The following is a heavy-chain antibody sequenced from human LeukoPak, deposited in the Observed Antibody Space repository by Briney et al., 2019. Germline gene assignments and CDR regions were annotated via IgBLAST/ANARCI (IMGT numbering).Heavy chain of an antibody. D-gene: IGHD2-2*01. CDR1: GYTFTSYG. Sequence: ASVKVSCKASGYTFTSYGISWVRQAPGQGLEWVGWISAYNGNTNYAQKLQGRVTMTTDTSTSTAYMELRSLRSDDTAVYYCARDDYCSSTSCYPPDYWGQGTLVTVSS. J-gene: IGHJ4*02. CDR3: ARDDYCSSTSCYPPDY. V-gene: IGHV1-18*01. CDR2: ISAYNGNT.